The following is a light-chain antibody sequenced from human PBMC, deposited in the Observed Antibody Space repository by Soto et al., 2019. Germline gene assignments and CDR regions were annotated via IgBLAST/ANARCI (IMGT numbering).Light chain of an antibody. CDR2: AAS. CDR1: QSISSY. J-gene: IGKJ1*01. Sequence: VIWMTQSPSLLSASTGDRVTISCRMSQSISSYLAWYQQKPGKAPELLIYAASTLQSGVPSRFSGSGSGTDFTLTISWLQSEDFATYYCQQYYSFPPTFGQGTKVEIK. V-gene: IGKV1D-8*01. CDR3: QQYYSFPPT.